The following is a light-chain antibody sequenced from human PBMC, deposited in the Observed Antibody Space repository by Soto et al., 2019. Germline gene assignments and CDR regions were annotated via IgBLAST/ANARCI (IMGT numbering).Light chain of an antibody. CDR3: QAWDSNTAE. CDR2: RND. CDR1: RSDIGSNY. Sequence: QSVLTQPPSASGTPGQRVTISCSGSRSDIGSNYVYWYQHLPGMAPKLLIYRNDQRPSGVPDRISGSRSGTSASLAIIGLRSEDEADYYCQAWDSNTAEIGGGTKLTVL. J-gene: IGLJ2*01. V-gene: IGLV1-47*01.